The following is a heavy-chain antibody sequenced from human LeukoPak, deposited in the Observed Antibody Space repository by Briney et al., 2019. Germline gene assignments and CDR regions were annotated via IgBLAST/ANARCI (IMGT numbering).Heavy chain of an antibody. V-gene: IGHV3-23*01. CDR2: ISGSGAST. D-gene: IGHD1-26*01. Sequence: PGGSLRLSCVASGYTFSSCSMNWVRQAPGKGLEWVSVISGSGASTYSADSVKGRFTISRDYSKNTLYLQMNSLRAEDTAVYYCAKQGSTYWYSGIDYWGQGTLVTVSS. J-gene: IGHJ4*02. CDR3: AKQGSTYWYSGIDY. CDR1: GYTFSSCS.